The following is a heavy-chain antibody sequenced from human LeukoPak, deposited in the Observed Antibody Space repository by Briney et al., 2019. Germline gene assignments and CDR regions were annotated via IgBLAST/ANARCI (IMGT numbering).Heavy chain of an antibody. CDR2: ISGSGGST. Sequence: GGSLRLSCAVSGFTFSNAWMSWVRQAPGKGLEWVSAISGSGGSTYYADSVKGRFTISRDNAKDSLYLQMNSLRVEDTAVYYCLRGDRRDYWGQGTLVTVSS. J-gene: IGHJ4*02. V-gene: IGHV3-21*06. CDR1: GFTFSNAW. CDR3: LRGDRRDY.